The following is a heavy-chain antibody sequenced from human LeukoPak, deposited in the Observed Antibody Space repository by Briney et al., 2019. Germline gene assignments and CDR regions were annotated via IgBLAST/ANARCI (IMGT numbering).Heavy chain of an antibody. J-gene: IGHJ4*02. CDR3: ARALGVVAATRAGC. V-gene: IGHV1-8*01. Sequence: ASVKVSCKASGYTFTSYDINWVRQATGQGLEWMGWMNPNSGNTGYAQKFQGRVTMTRNTSISTAYMELSSLRSEDTAVYYCARALGVVAATRAGCWGQGTLVTVSS. CDR1: GYTFTSYD. D-gene: IGHD2-15*01. CDR2: MNPNSGNT.